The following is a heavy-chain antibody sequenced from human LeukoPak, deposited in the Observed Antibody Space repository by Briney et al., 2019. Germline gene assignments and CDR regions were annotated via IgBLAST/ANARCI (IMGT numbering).Heavy chain of an antibody. CDR3: VRGQATAWGLDF. V-gene: IGHV3-74*01. CDR2: ISTDAKTI. J-gene: IGHJ4*02. D-gene: IGHD6-13*01. CDR1: GFAFSTNW. Sequence: GGSLRLSCAASGFAFSTNWMHWVRQAPGKGLVWVSHISTDAKTITYADFVKGRFTISRDNAKNTLYLQMNTLRAEDTALYYCVRGQATAWGLDFWGQGPLVTVSS.